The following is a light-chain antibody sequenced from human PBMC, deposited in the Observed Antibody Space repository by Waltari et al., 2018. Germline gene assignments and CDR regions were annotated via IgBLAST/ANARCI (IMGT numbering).Light chain of an antibody. J-gene: IGKJ4*01. CDR3: QQYYNAPLT. CDR1: QSILYRSSNRNA. Sequence: DIVMTQSPDPLAVSLGERATINCKSSQSILYRSSNRNALAWYQQKPGRLPKRPFFWAATRESGAPDRFSVSGSGTDFTLTISSLQAEDVAVYYCQQYYNAPLTFGGGTKVEIK. V-gene: IGKV4-1*01. CDR2: WAA.